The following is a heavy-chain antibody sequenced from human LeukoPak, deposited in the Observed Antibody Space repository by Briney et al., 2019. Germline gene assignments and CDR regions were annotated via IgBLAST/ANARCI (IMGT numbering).Heavy chain of an antibody. D-gene: IGHD1-1*01. Sequence: GASVKVSCKASGYTLTSHGISWVRQAPGQGLEWMGWISAYNGNTNYAQKLQGRVTMTTDTSTSTAYMELRSLRSDDTAVYYCARAPLRGTLSDYWGQGTLVTVSS. CDR1: GYTLTSHG. J-gene: IGHJ4*02. CDR3: ARAPLRGTLSDY. CDR2: ISAYNGNT. V-gene: IGHV1-18*01.